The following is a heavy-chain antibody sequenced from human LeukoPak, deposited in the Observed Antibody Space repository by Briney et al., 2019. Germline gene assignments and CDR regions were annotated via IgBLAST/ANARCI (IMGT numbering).Heavy chain of an antibody. CDR1: GFTFRTYS. D-gene: IGHD5-24*01. CDR2: VSADGRTQ. J-gene: IGHJ4*02. CDR3: AREFGHNRWYFDY. Sequence: GRSLRLSCAASGFTFRTYSIHWVRQAPGKGLEWVTVVSADGRTQLYSDSVKGRFTISRDNSLNTLHLQMNSLRTEDTAVYYCAREFGHNRWYFDYWGQGALVTVSS. V-gene: IGHV3-30*03.